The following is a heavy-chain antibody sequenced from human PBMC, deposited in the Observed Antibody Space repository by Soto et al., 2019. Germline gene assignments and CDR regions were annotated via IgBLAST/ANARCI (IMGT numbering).Heavy chain of an antibody. CDR2: IYPGDSDT. CDR1: GYSFTSYW. Sequence: PGQSLKISCKGPGYSFTSYWIRWVRQMPGKGLEWMGIIYPGDSDTRYSPSFQGQVTISADKSISTAYLQWSSLKASDTAMYYCARAADRNSYGFFYYWGQGTLVTVSS. CDR3: ARAADRNSYGFFYY. D-gene: IGHD5-18*01. J-gene: IGHJ4*02. V-gene: IGHV5-51*01.